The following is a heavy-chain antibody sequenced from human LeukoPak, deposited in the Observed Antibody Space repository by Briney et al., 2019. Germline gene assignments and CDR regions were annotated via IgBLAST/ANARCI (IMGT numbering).Heavy chain of an antibody. CDR2: ISDSGST. D-gene: IGHD3-16*02. CDR3: ARDPAANRYFDS. Sequence: KPSETLSLTCTVSGGSISSYHWSWIRQPPGKGLEWIGCISDSGSTTHNPSLKSRVTISVDTSKNQFSLKLNSVTAADTAAYYRARDPAANRYFDSWGRGTLVTVSS. V-gene: IGHV4-59*01. CDR1: GGSISSYH. J-gene: IGHJ4*02.